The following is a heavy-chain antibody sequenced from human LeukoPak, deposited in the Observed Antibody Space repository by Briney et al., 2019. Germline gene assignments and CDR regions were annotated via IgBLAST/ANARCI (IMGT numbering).Heavy chain of an antibody. D-gene: IGHD3-22*01. CDR3: AKVPLDVRYYYDSSGSYFDY. CDR2: ISGSGGST. J-gene: IGHJ4*02. V-gene: IGHV3-23*01. Sequence: GGSLRLSCAASGFTLSSYAMSWVRQAPGKGLEWVSAISGSGGSTYYADSVKGRFTISRDNSKNTLYLQMNSLRAEDTAVYYCAKVPLDVRYYYDSSGSYFDYWGQGTLVTVSS. CDR1: GFTLSSYA.